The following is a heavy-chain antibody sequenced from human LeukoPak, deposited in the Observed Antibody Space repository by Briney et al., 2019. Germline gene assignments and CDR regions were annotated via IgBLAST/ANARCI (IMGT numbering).Heavy chain of an antibody. V-gene: IGHV4-59*13. CDR1: GGSINNYF. J-gene: IGHJ4*02. CDR3: ARGRGGTYQYFDY. D-gene: IGHD1-26*01. CDR2: MYYSGST. Sequence: PSETLSLTCTVSGGSINNYFWRWIRQPPGKGLELIGYMYYSGSTNYNPSLKSRVTISVDTSKNQLSLNLSSVTAADTAMYFCARGRGGTYQYFDYWGQGTLVTVSS.